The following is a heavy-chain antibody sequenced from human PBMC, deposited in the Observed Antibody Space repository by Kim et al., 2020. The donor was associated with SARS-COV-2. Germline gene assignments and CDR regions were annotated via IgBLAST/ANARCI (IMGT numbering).Heavy chain of an antibody. CDR1: GFTFSSYG. CDR2: ISYDGSNK. Sequence: WGSLRLSCAASGFTFSSYGMHWVRQAPGKGLEWVAVISYDGSNKYYADSVKGRFTISRDNSKNTLYLQMNSLRAEDTAVYYCAKVWDYATGSAHWGHGTLGTVSS. J-gene: IGHJ1*01. D-gene: IGHD4-17*01. CDR3: AKVWDYATGSAH. V-gene: IGHV3-30*18.